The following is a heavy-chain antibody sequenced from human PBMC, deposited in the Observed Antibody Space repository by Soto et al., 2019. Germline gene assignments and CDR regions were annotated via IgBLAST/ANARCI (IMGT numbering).Heavy chain of an antibody. CDR2: IRGKAYSGTT. V-gene: IGHV3-49*03. CDR3: AFVFSS. J-gene: IGHJ5*01. CDR1: GFTVSVFA. D-gene: IGHD3-3*01. Sequence: SGFTVSVFATRMFRPARGKKMEWVGFIRGKAYSGTTEYAASVRGRFTISRDDYKSIAYLQMNSLESEDTAVYYCAFVFSSW.